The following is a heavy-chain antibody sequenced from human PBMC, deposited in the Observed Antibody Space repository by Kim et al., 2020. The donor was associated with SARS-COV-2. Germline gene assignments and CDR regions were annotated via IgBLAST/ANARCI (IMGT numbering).Heavy chain of an antibody. CDR1: GFTFSDYY. J-gene: IGHJ3*02. Sequence: GGSLRLSCAASGFTFSDYYMSWIRQAPGKGLEWVSYISSSSSYTNYADSVKGRFTISRDNAKNSLYLQMNSLRAEDTAVYYCARGPSSSWYSDAFDIWGQGTMVTVSS. D-gene: IGHD6-13*01. CDR3: ARGPSSSWYSDAFDI. V-gene: IGHV3-11*05. CDR2: ISSSSSYT.